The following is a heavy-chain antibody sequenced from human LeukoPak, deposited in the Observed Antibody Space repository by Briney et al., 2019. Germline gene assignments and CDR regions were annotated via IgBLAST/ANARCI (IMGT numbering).Heavy chain of an antibody. D-gene: IGHD2-21*02. V-gene: IGHV3-30*03. CDR1: GFTFSTSG. Sequence: PGGSLRLSCAASGFTFSTSGMHWVRQAPGKGLEWVAVTSYDGSNKYYADSVKGRFTISRDNSKDTLYLQMNSLRAEDTAVYYCARGGPCWGGDCVLHIFDFWGQGTLVTVSS. J-gene: IGHJ3*01. CDR3: ARGGPCWGGDCVLHIFDF. CDR2: TSYDGSNK.